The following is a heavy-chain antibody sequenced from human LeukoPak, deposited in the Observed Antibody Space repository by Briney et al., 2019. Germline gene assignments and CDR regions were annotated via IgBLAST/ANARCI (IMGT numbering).Heavy chain of an antibody. D-gene: IGHD6-19*01. CDR1: GFTFTSSA. J-gene: IGHJ4*02. Sequence: ASVKVSCKAYGFTFTSSAMQWVRQARGQRLEWIGWIVVGSGNTNYAQKFQERVTITRDMSTSTAYMELSSLRSEDTAVYYCAAISSGWYEDYWGQGTLVTVSS. CDR2: IVVGSGNT. CDR3: AAISSGWYEDY. V-gene: IGHV1-58*02.